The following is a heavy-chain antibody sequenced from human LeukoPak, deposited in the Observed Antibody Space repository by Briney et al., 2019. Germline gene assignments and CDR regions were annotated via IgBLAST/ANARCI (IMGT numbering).Heavy chain of an antibody. V-gene: IGHV4-38-2*02. D-gene: IGHD1-26*01. CDR3: ARFFRTAWELPYY. Sequence: NSSETLSLTCSVSGYSISSGYYWGWIRQPPGKGLEWIGNIYHDGNTYYNPSLKSRVTISVDTSKNQFSLRLSSVTAADTAVYYCARFFRTAWELPYYWGPGTLVTVSS. CDR1: GYSISSGYY. CDR2: IYHDGNT. J-gene: IGHJ4*02.